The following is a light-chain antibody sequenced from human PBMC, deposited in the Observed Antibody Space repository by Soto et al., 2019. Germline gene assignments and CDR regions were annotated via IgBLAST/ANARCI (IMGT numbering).Light chain of an antibody. CDR2: AAS. J-gene: IGKJ1*01. CDR1: QGIGSW. CDR3: QQFAISTT. V-gene: IGKV1-12*01. Sequence: DIQMTQSPSSVSASVGDRVTITCRANQGIGSWLAWYQQKPGKAPKLLIYAASSLQSGVPSRFSGSGSGTDFTLTISSLQPEDFATYYCQQFAISTTFGQGTKVDIK.